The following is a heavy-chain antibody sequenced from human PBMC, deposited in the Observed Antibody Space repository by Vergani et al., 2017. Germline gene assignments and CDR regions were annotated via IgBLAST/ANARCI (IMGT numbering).Heavy chain of an antibody. V-gene: IGHV1-69*08. Sequence: QVQLVQSGAEVKKPGSSVKVSCKASGGTFSSYNISWVRQAPGQGLEWMGRIIPILGIANYAQKFQGRVTITADKSTSTAYMELSSLRSEDTAVYYCARDGYSRHIDYWGQGTQVTVSS. CDR2: IIPILGIA. CDR3: ARDGYSRHIDY. CDR1: GGTFSSYN. J-gene: IGHJ4*02. D-gene: IGHD5-24*01.